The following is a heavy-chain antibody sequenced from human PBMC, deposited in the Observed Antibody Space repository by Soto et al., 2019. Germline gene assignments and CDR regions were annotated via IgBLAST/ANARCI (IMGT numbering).Heavy chain of an antibody. J-gene: IGHJ4*02. D-gene: IGHD6-19*01. CDR2: VYYTGST. CDR3: ARSVAVPGAHIGY. Sequence: SETLSLTCSVSGGSISGSYWSWIRQSPGKGLEWLGYVYYTGSTNYSPSLRSRVSISVDTSKNEFSLRLSSVTAADTAVYFCARSVAVPGAHIGYWGQGTQVTVSS. CDR1: GGSISGSY. V-gene: IGHV4-59*01.